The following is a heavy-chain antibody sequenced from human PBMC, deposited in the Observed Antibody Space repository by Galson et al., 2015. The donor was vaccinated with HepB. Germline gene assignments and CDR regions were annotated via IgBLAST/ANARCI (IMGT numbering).Heavy chain of an antibody. V-gene: IGHV1-3*01. CDR1: GYTFTSYA. CDR2: INAGNGNT. Sequence: SCKASGYTFTSYAMHWVRQAPGQRLEWMGWINAGNGNTKYSQKFQGRVTITRDTSASTAYMELSSLRSEDTAVYYCARDPRGITMVRGPDYWGQGTLVTVSS. D-gene: IGHD3-10*01. CDR3: ARDPRGITMVRGPDY. J-gene: IGHJ4*02.